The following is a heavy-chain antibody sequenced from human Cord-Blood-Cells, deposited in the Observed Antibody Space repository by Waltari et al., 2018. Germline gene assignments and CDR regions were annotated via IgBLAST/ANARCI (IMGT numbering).Heavy chain of an antibody. CDR1: GGTFSSYA. V-gene: IGHV1-69*06. Sequence: QVQLVQSGAEVKKPGSSVKVSCKASGGTFSSYAISWVRQAPGHGLEWLGGIIPIFGTANYAQKFQGRVTITADKSTSTAYMELSSLRSEDTAVYYCATAGITIFGVVIDYYYYYGMDVWGQGTTVTVSS. J-gene: IGHJ6*02. CDR2: IIPIFGTA. D-gene: IGHD3-3*01. CDR3: ATAGITIFGVVIDYYYYYGMDV.